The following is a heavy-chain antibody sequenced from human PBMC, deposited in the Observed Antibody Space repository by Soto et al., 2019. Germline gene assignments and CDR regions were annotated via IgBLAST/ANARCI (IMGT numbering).Heavy chain of an antibody. CDR2: ISYDGSNK. D-gene: IGHD2-15*01. CDR1: GFTFSSYA. J-gene: IGHJ4*02. CDR3: ARVPSSSGRAHFDY. Sequence: QVQLVESGGGVVQRGRSLRLSCAASGFTFSSYAMHWVRQAPGKGLEWVAVISYDGSNKYYADSVKGRFTISRDNSKNTLYLQMNSLRAEDTAVYYCARVPSSSGRAHFDYWGQGTLVTVSS. V-gene: IGHV3-30-3*01.